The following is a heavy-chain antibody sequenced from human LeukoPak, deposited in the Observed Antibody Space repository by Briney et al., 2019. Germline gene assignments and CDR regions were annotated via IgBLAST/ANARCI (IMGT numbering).Heavy chain of an antibody. CDR3: ARDHPLMTGFDY. J-gene: IGHJ4*02. CDR2: IYSGGST. Sequence: PGGSLRLSCAASGFTVSSNYMSWVRQAPGKGLEWVSVIYSGGSTYYADSVKGRFTISRDNSKNTLYLQMNSLRAEDTAVYYCARDHPLMTGFDYWGQGTLVTVSS. V-gene: IGHV3-66*01. D-gene: IGHD1-20*01. CDR1: GFTVSSNY.